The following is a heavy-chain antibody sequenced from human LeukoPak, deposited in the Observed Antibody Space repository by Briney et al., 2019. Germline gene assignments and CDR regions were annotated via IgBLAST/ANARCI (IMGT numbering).Heavy chain of an antibody. CDR3: ARGGVMPDY. CDR1: GFSFSTYR. Sequence: PGGSLRLSCAASGFSFSTYRMSWVRQAPGKGLEWVASIKEDGSERFYVDSVTGRFTISRDNAKNSVFLQMNSLRVEDTALYYCARGGVMPDYWGQGTLVTVSS. D-gene: IGHD3-16*01. CDR2: IKEDGSER. J-gene: IGHJ4*02. V-gene: IGHV3-7*01.